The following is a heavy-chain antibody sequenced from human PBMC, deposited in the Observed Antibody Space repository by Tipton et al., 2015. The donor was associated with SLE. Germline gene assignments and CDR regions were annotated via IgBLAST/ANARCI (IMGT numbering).Heavy chain of an antibody. CDR2: ISYSGST. J-gene: IGHJ4*02. V-gene: IGHV4-31*03. CDR1: GGSIRSGGYY. CDR3: ARDLRPLFDS. Sequence: TLSLTCTVSGGSIRSGGYYWNWIRQRPGKGLEWIGSISYSGSTYYKPSLKSRINISVDASKNQFSLSLGSVTAADTAVYYCARDLRPLFDSWGQGTLVTVSS.